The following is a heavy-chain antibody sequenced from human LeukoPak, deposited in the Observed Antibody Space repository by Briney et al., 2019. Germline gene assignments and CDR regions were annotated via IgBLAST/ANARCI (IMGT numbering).Heavy chain of an antibody. CDR3: ARDRYYDSSGFDY. D-gene: IGHD3-22*01. J-gene: IGHJ4*02. CDR1: GFTFSRYG. CDR2: IWYDGSNI. V-gene: IGHV3-33*01. Sequence: GGSLRLSCAASGFTFSRYGMHGVRQAPGKGLEGVAVIWYDGSNIYYADSVKGRFTISRDNSKNTLYLQKNSLRAEDTAVYYCARDRYYDSSGFDYWGQGTLVTVSS.